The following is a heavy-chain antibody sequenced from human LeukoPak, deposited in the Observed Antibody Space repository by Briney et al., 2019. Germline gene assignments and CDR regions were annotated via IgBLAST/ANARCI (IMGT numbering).Heavy chain of an antibody. V-gene: IGHV4-39*07. CDR1: GGSISSSSYY. Sequence: SETLSLTCTVSGGSISSSSYYWGWIRQPPGKGLEWIGSIYYSGITYYNPSLRSRLTISVDTSKNEFSLRLSSVTAADTAVYYCARGTRNWYAVYWGQGMLVTVSS. CDR2: IYYSGIT. CDR3: ARGTRNWYAVY. D-gene: IGHD1-20*01. J-gene: IGHJ4*02.